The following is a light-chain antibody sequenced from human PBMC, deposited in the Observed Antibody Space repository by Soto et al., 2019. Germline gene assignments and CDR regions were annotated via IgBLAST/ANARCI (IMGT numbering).Light chain of an antibody. Sequence: DIQMTQSPSSVSASVGARVPITCRASQDISSWLAWYQQKPGKAPKLLISTASSLQSGVPSRFTGSGSGTDFTLIISSLQPDDFATYYCQQADSFPITFGQGTRLEIK. CDR2: TAS. J-gene: IGKJ5*01. CDR3: QQADSFPIT. V-gene: IGKV1-12*01. CDR1: QDISSW.